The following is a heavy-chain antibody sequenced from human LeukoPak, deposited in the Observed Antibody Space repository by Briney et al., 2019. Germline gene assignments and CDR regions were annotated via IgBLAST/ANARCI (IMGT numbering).Heavy chain of an antibody. CDR2: IGTAGDT. D-gene: IGHD5-18*01. J-gene: IGHJ6*03. Sequence: PGGSLRLPCAASGFTFSSYDMHWVRQATGKGLEWVSAIGTAGDTYYPGSVKGRFTISRENAKNSLYLQMNSLRAGDTAVYYCARGKGTAMGRGYYYYYMDVWGKGTTVTVSS. CDR3: ARGKGTAMGRGYYYYYMDV. V-gene: IGHV3-13*01. CDR1: GFTFSSYD.